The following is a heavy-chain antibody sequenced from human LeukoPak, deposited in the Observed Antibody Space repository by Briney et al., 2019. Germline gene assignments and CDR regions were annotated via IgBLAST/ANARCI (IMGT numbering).Heavy chain of an antibody. Sequence: ASVKVSCKASGYTFTSYGISWVRQAPGQGLEWMGWISAYNGNTNYAQKLQGRATMTTDTSTSTAYMELRSLRSDDTAVYYCARDTFNQDWFDPWGQGTLVTASS. CDR2: ISAYNGNT. V-gene: IGHV1-18*01. CDR3: ARDTFNQDWFDP. J-gene: IGHJ5*02. D-gene: IGHD2/OR15-2a*01. CDR1: GYTFTSYG.